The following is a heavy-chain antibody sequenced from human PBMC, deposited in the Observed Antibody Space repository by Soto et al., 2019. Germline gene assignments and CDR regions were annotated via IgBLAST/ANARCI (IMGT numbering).Heavy chain of an antibody. CDR2: IYPGDSDT. J-gene: IGHJ4*02. CDR1: GYSFTSYW. D-gene: IGHD2-15*01. Sequence: GESLKISCKGSGYSFTSYWSGWVRQMPGKGLEWMGIIYPGDSDTRYSPSFQGQVTISADKSISTAYLQWSSLKASDTAMYYCAGQGYCSGGSCYPIDYWGQGTLVTVSS. CDR3: AGQGYCSGGSCYPIDY. V-gene: IGHV5-51*01.